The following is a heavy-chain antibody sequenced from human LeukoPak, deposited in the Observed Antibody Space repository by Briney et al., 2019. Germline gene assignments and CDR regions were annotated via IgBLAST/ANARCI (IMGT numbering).Heavy chain of an antibody. J-gene: IGHJ5*02. CDR3: AKPHYYGSGTPNWFDP. CDR1: GFTFSSYA. CDR2: ISYDGSNK. D-gene: IGHD3-10*01. Sequence: PGGSLRLSCAASGFTFSSYAMHWVRQAPGKGLEWVAVISYDGSNKYYADPVKGRFTISRDNSKNTLYLQMNSLRAEDTAVYYCAKPHYYGSGTPNWFDPWGQGTLVTVSS. V-gene: IGHV3-30-3*02.